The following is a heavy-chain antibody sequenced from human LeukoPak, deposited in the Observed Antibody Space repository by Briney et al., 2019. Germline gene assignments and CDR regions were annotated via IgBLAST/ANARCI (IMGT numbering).Heavy chain of an antibody. CDR3: AKDPSVVVIIYYFDY. Sequence: GGSLRLSCAASGFTFSSYAMSWVRQAPGKGLEWVSAISGSGGSTYYADSVKGRFTISRDNSKNTLYLQMNSLRAEDTAVYYCAKDPSVVVIIYYFDYWGQGTLVTVSS. V-gene: IGHV3-23*01. D-gene: IGHD3-22*01. CDR1: GFTFSSYA. J-gene: IGHJ4*02. CDR2: ISGSGGST.